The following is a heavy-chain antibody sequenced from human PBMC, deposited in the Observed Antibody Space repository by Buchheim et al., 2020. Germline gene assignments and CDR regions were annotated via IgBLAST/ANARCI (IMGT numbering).Heavy chain of an antibody. D-gene: IGHD6-19*01. CDR2: ISGSGGST. J-gene: IGHJ4*02. Sequence: EVQLLESGGGLVQPGGSLRLSCAASGFTFSSYAMSWVRQAPGKGLEWVSAISGSGGSTYYADSVKGRFTISRDNSKNTLYLQMNSLRAEDTAVYYCAKIMGYSSGWDDVMPGGFDYWGQGTL. CDR3: AKIMGYSSGWDDVMPGGFDY. V-gene: IGHV3-23*01. CDR1: GFTFSSYA.